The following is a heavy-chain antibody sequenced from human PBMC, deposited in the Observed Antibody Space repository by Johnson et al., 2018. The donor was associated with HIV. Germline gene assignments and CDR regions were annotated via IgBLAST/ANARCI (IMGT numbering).Heavy chain of an antibody. V-gene: IGHV3-30*14. J-gene: IGHJ3*02. CDR2: ISHDGSHK. CDR3: ARDDLDDSGNLMAFDM. Sequence: QVQLVESGGGVVQPGRSLRLSCAASGFTFSSMHWDRQAPGKGLEWVAVISHDGSHKYYADSVKGRFSLSSDISKNTLYLQMKRLRVEDTAVYYCARDDLDDSGNLMAFDMWGQGTMVTVSS. D-gene: IGHD1-26*01. CDR1: GFTFSS.